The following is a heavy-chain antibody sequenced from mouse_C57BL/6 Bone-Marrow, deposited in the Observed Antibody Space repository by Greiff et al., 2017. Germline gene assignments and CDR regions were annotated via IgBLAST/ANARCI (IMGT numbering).Heavy chain of an antibody. Sequence: DVHLVESGGGLVKPGGSLKLSCAASGFTFSSYAMSWVRQTPEKRLEWVATISDGGSYTYYPDDVKGRFTISRDNAKNNLYLQMSHLKSEDTAMYYCARDPYYYGSSLFAYWGQGTLVTVSA. CDR2: ISDGGSYT. CDR3: ARDPYYYGSSLFAY. J-gene: IGHJ3*01. D-gene: IGHD1-1*01. V-gene: IGHV5-4*01. CDR1: GFTFSSYA.